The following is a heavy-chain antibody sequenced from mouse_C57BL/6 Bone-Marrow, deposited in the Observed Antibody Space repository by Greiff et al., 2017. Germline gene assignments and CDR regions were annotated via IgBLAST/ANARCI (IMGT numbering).Heavy chain of an antibody. CDR2: IHPISGST. V-gene: IGHV1-64*01. J-gene: IGHJ3*01. CDR1: GYIFTSYW. Sequence: VQLQESGAELVKPGASVKLSCKASGYIFTSYWMHWVKQRPGQGLEWIGMIHPISGSTNYNEKFKSKATLTVDKSSSTAYMQLSSLASEDSAVYYCAGPFAYWGQGTLVTVSA. CDR3: AGPFAY.